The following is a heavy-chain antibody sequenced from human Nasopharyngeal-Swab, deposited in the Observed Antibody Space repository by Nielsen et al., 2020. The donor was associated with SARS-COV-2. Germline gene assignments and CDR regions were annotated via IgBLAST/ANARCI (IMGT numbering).Heavy chain of an antibody. J-gene: IGHJ5*02. V-gene: IGHV1-46*01. CDR1: GHTFTSYY. D-gene: IGHD3-10*01. CDR3: AREPGDGVSWFDP. CDR2: INPSGGST. Sequence: ASVKVSCKASGHTFTSYYMHWVRQAPGQGLEWMGIINPSGGSTSYAQKFQGRVTMTRGTSTSTVYMELSSLRSEDTAVYYCAREPGDGVSWFDPWGQGTLVTVSS.